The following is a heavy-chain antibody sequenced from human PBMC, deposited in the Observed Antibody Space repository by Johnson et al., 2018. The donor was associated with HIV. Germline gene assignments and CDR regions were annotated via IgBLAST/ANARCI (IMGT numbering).Heavy chain of an antibody. CDR1: GFTFSSYA. CDR3: TTDPPSWYGAFDI. Sequence: QVQLVESGGGVVQPGRSLRLSCAASGFTFSSYAMHWVRQAPGKGLEWVAVISYDGSNKYYADSVKGRFTISRDNSKNTLYLQMNSLKTEDTAVYYCTTDPPSWYGAFDIWGQGTMVTVSS. D-gene: IGHD2-2*01. V-gene: IGHV3-30-3*01. J-gene: IGHJ3*02. CDR2: ISYDGSNK.